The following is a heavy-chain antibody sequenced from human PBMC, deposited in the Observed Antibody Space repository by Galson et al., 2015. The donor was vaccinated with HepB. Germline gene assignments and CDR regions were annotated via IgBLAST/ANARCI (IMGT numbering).Heavy chain of an antibody. J-gene: IGHJ4*02. D-gene: IGHD3-16*01. CDR2: ISWDGGST. Sequence: LRLPCAASGFTFDDYNMHWVRQAPGKGLEWVSLISWDGGSTYYADSVKGRFTISRDNNKNSLYLQMNSLRTEDTALYYCAILGDFDYWGQGTLVTVSS. CDR1: GFTFDDYN. CDR3: AILGDFDY. V-gene: IGHV3-43*01.